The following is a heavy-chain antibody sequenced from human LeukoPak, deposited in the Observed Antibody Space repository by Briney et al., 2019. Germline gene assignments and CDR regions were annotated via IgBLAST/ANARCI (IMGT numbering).Heavy chain of an antibody. CDR1: GGSFSGYY. CDR3: ARALPIVVVVAATQNWFDP. V-gene: IGHV4-34*01. J-gene: IGHJ5*02. D-gene: IGHD2-15*01. CDR2: INHSGST. Sequence: SETLSLTCAVYGGSFSGYYWSWIRQPPGKGLEWIGEINHSGSTNYNPSLKSRVTISVDTSKNQFSLKLGSVTAADTAVYYCARALPIVVVVAATQNWFDPWGQGTLVTVSS.